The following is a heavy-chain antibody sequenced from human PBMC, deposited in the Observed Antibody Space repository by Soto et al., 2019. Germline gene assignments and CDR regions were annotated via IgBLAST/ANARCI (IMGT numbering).Heavy chain of an antibody. D-gene: IGHD2-15*01. J-gene: IGHJ6*02. CDR3: ARVGGWRKNYYYYGMDV. V-gene: IGHV3-30-3*01. CDR2: ISYDGSNK. CDR1: GFTFSSYA. Sequence: GGSLRLSCAASGFTFSSYAMHWVRQAPGKGLEWVAVISYDGSNKYYADSVKGRFTISRDNSKNTLYLQMNSLRAEDTAVYYCARVGGWRKNYYYYGMDVWGQGTTVTVSS.